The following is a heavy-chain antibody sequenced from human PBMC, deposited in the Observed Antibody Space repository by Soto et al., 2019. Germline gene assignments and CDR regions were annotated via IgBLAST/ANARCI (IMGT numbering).Heavy chain of an antibody. D-gene: IGHD3-9*01. CDR1: GFSLSTSGVG. V-gene: IGHV2-5*02. CDR3: AHRTFIYDIWTGYSKGTNFDF. J-gene: IGHJ4*02. Sequence: QITLKESGPTLVKPTQTLTLTCTFSGFSLSTSGVGVGWIRQPPGKALEWLALIYWADDKRYSPSLKSSLTIAKDTSKNQVVLTKTNMDTVDTATYYCAHRTFIYDIWTGYSKGTNFDFWGQGTLVTVSS. CDR2: IYWADDK.